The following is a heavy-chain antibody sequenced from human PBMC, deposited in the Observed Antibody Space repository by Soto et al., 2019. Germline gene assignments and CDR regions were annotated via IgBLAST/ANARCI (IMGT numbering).Heavy chain of an antibody. J-gene: IGHJ4*02. Sequence: PSETLSLTCAVSGVTISTYYWSWIRQPPGKGLEWIGYNYHSGTTNYNPSLKSRVTISVDTSKNQLSPRLTPVTAADTAIYYCVREAYIGYGHAIDHWGQGTLVTVSS. CDR2: NYHSGTT. CDR1: GVTISTYY. CDR3: VREAYIGYGHAIDH. V-gene: IGHV4-59*01. D-gene: IGHD5-12*01.